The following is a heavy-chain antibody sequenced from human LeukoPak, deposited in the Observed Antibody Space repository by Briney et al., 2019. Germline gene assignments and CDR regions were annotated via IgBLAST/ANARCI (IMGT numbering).Heavy chain of an antibody. Sequence: GGSLRLSCAASVFTVSSKFMSRVRQAPGKGLEWVSVIYSGGTTYYADSVKGRFTISRDNSRNTLDIHMISLEDKDTTVYYRARYEYENNYMYFWGKGTTVTVSS. CDR2: IYSGGTT. D-gene: IGHD3-16*01. V-gene: IGHV3-53*01. CDR1: VFTVSSKF. CDR3: ARYEYENNYMYF. J-gene: IGHJ6*03.